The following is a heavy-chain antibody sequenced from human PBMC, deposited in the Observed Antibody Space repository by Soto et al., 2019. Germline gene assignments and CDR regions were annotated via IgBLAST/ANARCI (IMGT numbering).Heavy chain of an antibody. D-gene: IGHD2-2*02. CDR2: INPSGGST. CDR3: AREGGIVVVAAAIASYYYYGMDV. CDR1: GYTFTSYY. V-gene: IGHV1-46*01. J-gene: IGHJ6*02. Sequence: ASVKVSGKASGYTFTSYYMHWVRQAPGQGLEWMGIINPSGGSTSYAQKFQGRVTMTRDTSTSTVYMELCSLRSEDTAVYYCAREGGIVVVAAAIASYYYYGMDVWGQGTTVTVSS.